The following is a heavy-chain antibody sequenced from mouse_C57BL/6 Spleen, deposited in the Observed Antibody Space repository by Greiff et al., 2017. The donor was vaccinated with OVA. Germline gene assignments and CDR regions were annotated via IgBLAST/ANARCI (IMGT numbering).Heavy chain of an antibody. CDR1: GFSLTSYA. J-gene: IGHJ4*01. CDR2: IWTGGGT. D-gene: IGHD5-1*01. CDR3: ARIEVPHYYAMDY. V-gene: IGHV2-9-1*01. Sequence: VKLVESGPGLVAPSQSLSITCTVSGFSLTSYAISWVRQPPGKGLEWLGVIWTGGGTNYNSALKSRLSISKDNSKSQVFLKMNSLQTDDTARYYCARIEVPHYYAMDYWGQGTSVTVSS.